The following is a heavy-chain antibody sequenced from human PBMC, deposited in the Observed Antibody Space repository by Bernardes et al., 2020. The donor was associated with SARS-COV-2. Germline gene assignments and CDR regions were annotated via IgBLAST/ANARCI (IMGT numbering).Heavy chain of an antibody. CDR3: ARGRLPVYFDKSGLSLDY. V-gene: IGHV3-48*01. CDR1: GFTFRSYT. J-gene: IGHJ4*02. CDR2: ISSYSSV. Sequence: GGSLILSCAASGFTFRSYTMHWVRQAPGKGLEWVSYISSYSSVYYADSVKGRFTISRHNAEILLSLQLNSLRAEDTAVYYCARGRLPVYFDKSGLSLDYWGQGTLVTVSS. D-gene: IGHD3-22*01.